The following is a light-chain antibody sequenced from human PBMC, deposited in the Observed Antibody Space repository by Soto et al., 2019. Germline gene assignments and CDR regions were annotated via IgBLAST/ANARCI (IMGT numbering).Light chain of an antibody. CDR3: AAWDDSLNGPV. CDR1: SSNIGSNT. Sequence: QSALTQPPSASGTPGQRVTISCSGSSSNIGSNTVNWYQQLPGTAPKLLIYSNNQRPSGVPDRFSGSKSGTSASLAISGLQSEDEADYYCAAWDDSLNGPVFGGGNKLTVL. J-gene: IGLJ3*02. V-gene: IGLV1-44*01. CDR2: SNN.